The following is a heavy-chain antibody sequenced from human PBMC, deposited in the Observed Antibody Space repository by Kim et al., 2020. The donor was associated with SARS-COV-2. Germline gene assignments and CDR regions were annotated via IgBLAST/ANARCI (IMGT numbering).Heavy chain of an antibody. J-gene: IGHJ2*01. CDR1: GFTFSNYA. CDR2: INSGGSNT. D-gene: IGHD3-3*02. Sequence: GGSLRPSCVASGFTFSNYAMSWVRQAPGKGLEWVSGINSGGSNTYYADSVKGRFTISRDNSGNTLYLQMNSLTAEDTAVYYCAKAIRGYWYFDLWGRGTL. CDR3: AKAIRGYWYFDL. V-gene: IGHV3-23*01.